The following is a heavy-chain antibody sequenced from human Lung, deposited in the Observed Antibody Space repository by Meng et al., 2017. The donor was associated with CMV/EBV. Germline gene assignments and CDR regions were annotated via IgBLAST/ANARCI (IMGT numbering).Heavy chain of an antibody. J-gene: IGHJ4*02. Sequence: GGPLRFXFAASGFTFSNYWIHWARQAPGKGLEWVSRINTDGSSTAYADSVKGRFTISRDNAKNTVFLHISSVRAEDTAVFYCARDPVRGDLDYWGQGTLVTVSS. CDR1: GFTFSNYW. CDR2: INTDGSST. CDR3: ARDPVRGDLDY. V-gene: IGHV3-74*01. D-gene: IGHD3-10*01.